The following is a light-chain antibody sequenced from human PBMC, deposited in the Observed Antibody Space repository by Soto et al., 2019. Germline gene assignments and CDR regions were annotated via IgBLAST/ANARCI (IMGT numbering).Light chain of an antibody. CDR2: DAS. CDR1: QSVSSY. J-gene: IGKJ4*01. V-gene: IGKV3-11*01. CDR3: QQRSNRLT. Sequence: EIVLTQSPATLSLSPGERATHYCRASQSVSSYLAWYQQKLGQAPRLLIYDASNRATGIPARFSGSGSGTDFSLTISSLEPEDFAVYYCQQRSNRLTFGGGTKVDIK.